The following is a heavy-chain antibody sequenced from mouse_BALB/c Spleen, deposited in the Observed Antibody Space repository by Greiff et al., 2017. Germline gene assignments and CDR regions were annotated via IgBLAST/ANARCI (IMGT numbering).Heavy chain of an antibody. Sequence: DVKLVESGGGLVKPGGSLKLSCAASGFTFSSYAMSWVRQSPEKRLEWVAEISSGGSYTYYPDTVTGRFTISRDNAKNTLYLEMSSLRSEDTAMYYCARDVLYYYAMDYWGQGTSVTVSS. CDR3: ARDVLYYYAMDY. CDR2: ISSGGSYT. CDR1: GFTFSSYA. V-gene: IGHV5-9-4*01. J-gene: IGHJ4*01.